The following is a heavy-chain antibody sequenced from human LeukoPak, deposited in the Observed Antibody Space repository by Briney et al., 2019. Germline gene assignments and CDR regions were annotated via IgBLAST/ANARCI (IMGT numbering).Heavy chain of an antibody. V-gene: IGHV1-2*02. CDR3: ARPPSSSGYFDY. Sequence: ASVKVSCKASGYTFTGYYMHWVRQAPGQGLEGMGWINPNSGDTHYAQNFRGRVTMTSDTSVSTAYMELSRLTSDDTALYSCARPPSSSGYFDYWGHGTLVTVST. D-gene: IGHD6-19*01. CDR1: GYTFTGYY. J-gene: IGHJ4*01. CDR2: INPNSGDT.